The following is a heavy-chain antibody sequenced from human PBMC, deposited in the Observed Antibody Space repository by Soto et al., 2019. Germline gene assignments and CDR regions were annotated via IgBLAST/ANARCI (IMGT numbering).Heavy chain of an antibody. CDR3: AKRGTTVTTSLWY. Sequence: EVQLVESGGGLVQPGGSLRLSCAASGFTVSNNYMCWVRQAPGKGLEWVSLIYSGGVTHYADSVRGRFTISRDNSRNTLYLQMNSLRADDTAVYYCAKRGTTVTTSLWYWGQGTQVTVSS. J-gene: IGHJ4*02. CDR2: IYSGGVT. V-gene: IGHV3-66*01. CDR1: GFTVSNNY. D-gene: IGHD4-17*01.